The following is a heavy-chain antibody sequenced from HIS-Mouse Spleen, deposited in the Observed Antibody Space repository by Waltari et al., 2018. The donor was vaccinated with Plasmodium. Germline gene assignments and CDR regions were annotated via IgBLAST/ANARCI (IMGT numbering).Heavy chain of an antibody. J-gene: IGHJ6*02. D-gene: IGHD3-3*01. CDR2: ISYDGSNK. CDR3: ARLYYDFWSGYYPYGMDV. V-gene: IGHV3-30*04. Sequence: QVQLVESGGGVVQPGRSLSLSCSASGFTFISYAIIGSGQATGRGLGLVSVISYDGSNKYYADSVKGRFTISRDNSKNTLYLQMNSLRAEDTAVYYCARLYYDFWSGYYPYGMDVWGQGTTVTVSS. CDR1: GFTFISYA.